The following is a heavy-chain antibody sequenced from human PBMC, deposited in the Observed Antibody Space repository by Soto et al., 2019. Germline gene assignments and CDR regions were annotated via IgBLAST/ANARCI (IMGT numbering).Heavy chain of an antibody. CDR3: ARAISSGWYIPLFDY. Sequence: GGSLRLSCAASGFTFSSYWMSWVRQAPGKGLEWVANIKQDGSEKYYVDSVKGRFTISRDNAKNSLYLQMNSLRAEDTAVYYCARAISSGWYIPLFDYWGQGTLVTAPQ. CDR1: GFTFSSYW. J-gene: IGHJ4*02. D-gene: IGHD6-19*01. V-gene: IGHV3-7*03. CDR2: IKQDGSEK.